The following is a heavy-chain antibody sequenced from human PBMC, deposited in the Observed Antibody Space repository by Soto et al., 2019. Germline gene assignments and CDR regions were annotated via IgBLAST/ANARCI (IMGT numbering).Heavy chain of an antibody. CDR1: GFTFSSYS. V-gene: IGHV3-21*01. Sequence: EVQLVESGGGLVKPGGSLRLSCAASGFTFSSYSMNWVRQAPGKGLEWVSSISSSSSYIYYADSVKGRFTISRDNAKNALYRQVNSLRAEDTAVYYCAREGIAAALDYWGQGPLVTVSS. D-gene: IGHD6-13*01. CDR2: ISSSSSYI. CDR3: AREGIAAALDY. J-gene: IGHJ4*02.